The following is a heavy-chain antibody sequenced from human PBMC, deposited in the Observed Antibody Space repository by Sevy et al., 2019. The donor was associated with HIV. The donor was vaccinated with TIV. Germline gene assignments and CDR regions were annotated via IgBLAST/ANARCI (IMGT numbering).Heavy chain of an antibody. Sequence: GGSLRLSCAASGFTFSGYAMHWVRQAPGKGLEWVAVISYDGSNKYYADSVKGRFTISRDNSKNTLYLQMNSLRAEDTAVYYCARDHLGITGTTGYGMDVWGQGTTVTVSS. CDR2: ISYDGSNK. CDR1: GFTFSGYA. V-gene: IGHV3-30-3*01. J-gene: IGHJ6*02. D-gene: IGHD1-7*01. CDR3: ARDHLGITGTTGYGMDV.